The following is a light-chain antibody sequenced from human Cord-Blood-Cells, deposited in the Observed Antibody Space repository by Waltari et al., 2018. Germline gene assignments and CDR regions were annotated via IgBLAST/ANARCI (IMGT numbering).Light chain of an antibody. CDR1: KLGDKY. J-gene: IGLJ2*01. V-gene: IGLV3-1*01. Sequence: SYELTQPPSVSVSPGQTARITCSGDKLGDKYACWYQQKPGQSPVLVIYQDSKRPSGIPERFSGSNSGNTATLTISGTQAMDAADYYCQAWDSSTVVFGGGTKLTVL. CDR2: QDS. CDR3: QAWDSSTVV.